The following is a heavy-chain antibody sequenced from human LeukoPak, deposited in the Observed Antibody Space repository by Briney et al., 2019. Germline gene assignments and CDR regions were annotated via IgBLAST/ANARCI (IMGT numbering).Heavy chain of an antibody. CDR1: GFTFSSYA. CDR2: ISASGGST. V-gene: IGHV3-23*01. CDR3: ARDAPIDYGGNSNWFDP. Sequence: GGSLRLSCAASGFTFSSYAMSWVRQAPGKGPEWVSAISASGGSTYYAASVKGRFTISRDTSKNTLYLQMNSLRAEDTAVYYCARDAPIDYGGNSNWFDPWGQGTLVTVSS. J-gene: IGHJ5*02. D-gene: IGHD4-23*01.